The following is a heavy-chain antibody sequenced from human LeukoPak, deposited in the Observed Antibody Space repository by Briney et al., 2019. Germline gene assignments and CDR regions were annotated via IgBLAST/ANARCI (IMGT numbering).Heavy chain of an antibody. Sequence: GGSLRLSCAASGSTFSSYGMHWVRQAPGKGLEWVAVISYDGSNKYYADSVKGRFTISRDNSKNTLYLQMNSLRAEDTAVYYCAKEGQYSSGWPTLRDYYYGMDVWGQGTTVTVSS. J-gene: IGHJ6*02. CDR3: AKEGQYSSGWPTLRDYYYGMDV. V-gene: IGHV3-30*18. CDR1: GSTFSSYG. D-gene: IGHD6-19*01. CDR2: ISYDGSNK.